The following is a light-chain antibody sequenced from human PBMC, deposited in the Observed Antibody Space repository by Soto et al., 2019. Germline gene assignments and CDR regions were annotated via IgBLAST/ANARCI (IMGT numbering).Light chain of an antibody. CDR3: QQSYSAPRT. CDR2: AAS. J-gene: IGKJ2*01. CDR1: QSITTY. Sequence: DIQMTQSPSSLSASVGDRVTITCRASQSITTYLNWYQQKPRKAPELLISAASSLQSGVPSRFSGSGSGTDFTLTISNLQPEDFATYYCQQSYSAPRTFGQGTKVEIE. V-gene: IGKV1-39*01.